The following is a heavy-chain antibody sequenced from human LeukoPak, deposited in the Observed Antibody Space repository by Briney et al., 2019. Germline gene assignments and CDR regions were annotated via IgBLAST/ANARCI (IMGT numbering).Heavy chain of an antibody. D-gene: IGHD3-10*01. Sequence: PGGSLRLSCAASGFTFSSYGMHWVRQAPGKGLEWVAVISYDGSNKYYADSVKGRFTISRDNSKNTLYLQMNSLRAEDTAVYYCAKVEYWQWFAELSLYYYYYYGMDVWGQGTTVTVSS. CDR3: AKVEYWQWFAELSLYYYYYYGMDV. J-gene: IGHJ6*02. CDR1: GFTFSSYG. CDR2: ISYDGSNK. V-gene: IGHV3-30*18.